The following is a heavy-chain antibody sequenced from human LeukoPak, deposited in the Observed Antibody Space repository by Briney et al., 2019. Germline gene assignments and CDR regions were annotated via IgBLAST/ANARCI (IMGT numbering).Heavy chain of an antibody. Sequence: GGSLRLSCAASGFTFSSYAMTWVRQAPGKGLEWVSASTGSGGTTYYADTVMGRFTISRDNSKNTLYLQMNSLRAEDTAVYYCAKLQSDGLRTYYGMDVWGQGPTATVSS. D-gene: IGHD4-17*01. V-gene: IGHV3-23*01. CDR3: AKLQSDGLRTYYGMDV. CDR1: GFTFSSYA. J-gene: IGHJ6*02. CDR2: STGSGGTT.